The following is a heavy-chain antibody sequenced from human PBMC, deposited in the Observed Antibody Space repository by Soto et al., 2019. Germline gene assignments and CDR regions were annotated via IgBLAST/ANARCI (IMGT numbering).Heavy chain of an antibody. CDR3: ARAYCSGGSCYGGVFGY. D-gene: IGHD2-15*01. Sequence: ASVKVSCKASGYTFTSYDINWVRQATGQGLEWMGWMNPNSGNTGYAQKFQGRVTMTRNTSISTAYMELSSLRSEDTAVYYCARAYCSGGSCYGGVFGYWGQGTLVTVSS. V-gene: IGHV1-8*01. CDR1: GYTFTSYD. J-gene: IGHJ4*02. CDR2: MNPNSGNT.